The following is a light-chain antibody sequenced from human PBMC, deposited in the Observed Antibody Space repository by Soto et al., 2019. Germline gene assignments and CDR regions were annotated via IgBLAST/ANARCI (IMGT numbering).Light chain of an antibody. CDR2: DVT. J-gene: IGLJ2*01. CDR3: GSSASSNTVL. CDR1: SSDSGGYNY. V-gene: IGLV2-14*03. Sequence: QSALTQPDSVSGSPGQSITITCIGTSSDSGGYNYGSWYQQHPGKAPKLRIYDVTDRPSGVSNRCSGSKSGNTASLTISGLEAEDKDDYYCGSSASSNTVLVGGGTKVTVL.